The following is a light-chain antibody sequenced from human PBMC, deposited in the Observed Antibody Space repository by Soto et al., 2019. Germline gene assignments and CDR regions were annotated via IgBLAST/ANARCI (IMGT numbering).Light chain of an antibody. J-gene: IGKJ3*01. CDR3: QQYKILPAIT. CDR2: GAS. Sequence: DLQMTQSPSSLSASVGDRVTITCQASQDITNSLYWYQQNPGNAPKLLIYGASNLQTGVPSRFSGPGAGARFTFSISSLQPEDVATYYCQQYKILPAITCGPGTTVDIK. V-gene: IGKV1-33*01. CDR1: QDITNS.